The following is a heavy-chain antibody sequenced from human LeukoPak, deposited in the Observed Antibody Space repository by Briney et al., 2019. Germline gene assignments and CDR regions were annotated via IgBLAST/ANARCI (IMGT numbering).Heavy chain of an antibody. V-gene: IGHV3-74*01. J-gene: IGHJ4*02. CDR2: MNSSGSTT. Sequence: GGSLRLSCAASGFTFSNYCMHWVRQAPGKGLVWVSRMNSSGSTTAYADSVKGRFTISRDNAKNTLYLQMNSLRAEDTAVYYCARDGIVGVYNSGNDYWGQGTLVTVSS. CDR1: GFTFSNYC. D-gene: IGHD1-26*01. CDR3: ARDGIVGVYNSGNDY.